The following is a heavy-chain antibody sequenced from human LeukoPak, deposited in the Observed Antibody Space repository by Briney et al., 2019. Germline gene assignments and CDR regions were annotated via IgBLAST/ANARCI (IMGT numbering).Heavy chain of an antibody. CDR3: ARGGYPDGMDV. Sequence: GGSLRLSCAASGFTFSNYDMHWVRQATGGGLEWVSGIGTAGDAYYAGSVKGRFTISRENAKNSLYPQMNSLRAGDTAVYYCARGGYPDGMDVWGQGTTVTVSS. J-gene: IGHJ6*02. CDR2: IGTAGDA. D-gene: IGHD6-25*01. CDR1: GFTFSNYD. V-gene: IGHV3-13*01.